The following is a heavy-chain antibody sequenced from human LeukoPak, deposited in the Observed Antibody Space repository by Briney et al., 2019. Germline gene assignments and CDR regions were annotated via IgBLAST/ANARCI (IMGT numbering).Heavy chain of an antibody. Sequence: GGSLRLSCAASGFTFSSYAMHWVRQAPGKGLEWEAVISYDGSNKYYADSVKGRFTISRDNSKNTLYLQMNSLRAEDTAVYYCAREPHSSCFDYWGQGTLVTVSS. V-gene: IGHV3-30*04. CDR2: ISYDGSNK. CDR3: AREPHSSCFDY. D-gene: IGHD6-6*01. CDR1: GFTFSSYA. J-gene: IGHJ4*02.